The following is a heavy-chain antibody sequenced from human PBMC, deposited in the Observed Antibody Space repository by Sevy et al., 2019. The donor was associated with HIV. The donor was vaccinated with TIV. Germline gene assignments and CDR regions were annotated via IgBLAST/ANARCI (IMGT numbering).Heavy chain of an antibody. CDR3: AKDLLGDYYDSSGVLDY. D-gene: IGHD3-22*01. V-gene: IGHV3-30*18. CDR2: ISYDGRDK. CDR1: GFTFSSYG. J-gene: IGHJ4*02. Sequence: GGSLRLSCAASGFTFSSYGMHWVRQAPGKGLEWVAVISYDGRDKFYADSVKGRFTISRDNSKNTVYLQMNSLGPEDAAVYYCAKDLLGDYYDSSGVLDYWGQRTLVTVSS.